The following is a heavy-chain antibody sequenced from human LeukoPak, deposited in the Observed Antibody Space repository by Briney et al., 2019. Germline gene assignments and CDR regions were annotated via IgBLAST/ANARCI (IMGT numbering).Heavy chain of an antibody. Sequence: GGSLRLSCAASGFTFSSYAMSWVRQAPGKGLEWVSAISDSGDYTYYADSVKGRFTISRDNSENTMYLQMNSLRAEDTAVYYCVKAYCSRTSCHGGYFDYWGQGTQVTVSS. V-gene: IGHV3-23*01. CDR2: ISDSGDYT. CDR3: VKAYCSRTSCHGGYFDY. D-gene: IGHD2-2*01. J-gene: IGHJ4*02. CDR1: GFTFSSYA.